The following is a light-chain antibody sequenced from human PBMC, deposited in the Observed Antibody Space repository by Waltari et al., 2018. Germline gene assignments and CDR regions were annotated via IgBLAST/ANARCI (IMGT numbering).Light chain of an antibody. CDR1: QSVHTY. J-gene: IGKJ1*01. V-gene: IGKV1-39*01. CDR3: HQSHSAPWT. CDR2: GAS. Sequence: DIQMNQSPSSLSASVGDRVTISCRASQSVHTYLNWYQQKPGKAPTSLIYGASSLQSGGPSRFSGSGSGTDFTLTISGLQPEDFAVYFCHQSHSAPWTFGQGTKVE.